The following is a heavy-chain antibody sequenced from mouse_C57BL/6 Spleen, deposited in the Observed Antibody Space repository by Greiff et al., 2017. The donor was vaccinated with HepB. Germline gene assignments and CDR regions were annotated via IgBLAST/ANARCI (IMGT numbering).Heavy chain of an antibody. CDR3: TRDRDYYGSLYMDY. CDR1: GFTFSSYA. CDR2: ISSGGDYT. D-gene: IGHD1-1*01. Sequence: EVKLVESGEGLVKPGGSLKLSCAASGFTFSSYAMSWVRQTPEKRLEWVAYISSGGDYTYYADTVKGRFTISRDNARNTLYLQMSSLKSEDTAMYYCTRDRDYYGSLYMDYWGQGTSVTVSS. V-gene: IGHV5-9-1*02. J-gene: IGHJ4*01.